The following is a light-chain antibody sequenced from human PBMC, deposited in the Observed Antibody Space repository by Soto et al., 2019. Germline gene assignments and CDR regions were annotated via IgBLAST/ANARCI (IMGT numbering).Light chain of an antibody. CDR3: SSYTSSVAHV. Sequence: QSVLTQPASVSGSPGQSITISCTGTSSDIGGYHSVSWYQQHPGKAPKLMIYEVSNRPSGISNRFSGSKSGNTASLTISGLQADDEADYYCSSYTSSVAHVFGTGTKVTVL. CDR2: EVS. J-gene: IGLJ1*01. V-gene: IGLV2-14*01. CDR1: SSDIGGYHS.